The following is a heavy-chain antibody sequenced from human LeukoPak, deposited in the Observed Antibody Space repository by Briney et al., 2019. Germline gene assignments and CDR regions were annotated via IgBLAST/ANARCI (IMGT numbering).Heavy chain of an antibody. CDR1: GFTFDTYS. CDR2: ITDDSKTM. D-gene: IGHD2-2*01. Sequence: GGSLRLSCVASGFTFDTYSMNWIRQAPGKGLEWTSYITDDSKTMYYADSVKGRFTISRDNAKNSLYLQMNSLRAEDTAVYYCAPSSNAPGNYWGQGTLVTVSS. V-gene: IGHV3-48*04. CDR3: APSSNAPGNY. J-gene: IGHJ4*02.